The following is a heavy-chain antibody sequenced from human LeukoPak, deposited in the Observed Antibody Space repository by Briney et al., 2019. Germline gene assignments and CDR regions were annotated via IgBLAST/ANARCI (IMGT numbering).Heavy chain of an antibody. CDR1: GGSIRSTTYF. Sequence: SETLSLTCTVSGGSIRSTTYFWGWIRQPPGKGLEWIGTIYYSGTTYYDPSLEGRVTISVDTSKNQFSLKLSSVTAADTAVYYCARRGYFDSSGYLFWGQGTLVTVSS. CDR2: IYYSGTT. CDR3: ARRGYFDSSGYLF. V-gene: IGHV4-39*01. J-gene: IGHJ4*02. D-gene: IGHD3-22*01.